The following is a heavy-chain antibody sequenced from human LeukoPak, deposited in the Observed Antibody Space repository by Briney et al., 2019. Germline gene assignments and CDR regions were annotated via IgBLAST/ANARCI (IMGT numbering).Heavy chain of an antibody. Sequence: ASVKVSCKASGYTFTSYGISWVRQAPGQGLEWMGWISAYNGNTNYAQKLQGRVTMTTDTSTSTAYMELRSLGSDDTAVYYCARVPFDEVDGSGSSPSNWFDPWGQGTLVTVSS. J-gene: IGHJ5*02. V-gene: IGHV1-18*01. CDR1: GYTFTSYG. CDR3: ARVPFDEVDGSGSSPSNWFDP. D-gene: IGHD3-10*01. CDR2: ISAYNGNT.